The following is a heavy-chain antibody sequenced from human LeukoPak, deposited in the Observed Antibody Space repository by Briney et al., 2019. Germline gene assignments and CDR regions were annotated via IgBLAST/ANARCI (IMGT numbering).Heavy chain of an antibody. D-gene: IGHD5-18*01. CDR1: GGSISSYY. CDR3: ARDLGGGYSYGYYYGMDV. CDR2: IYYSGST. V-gene: IGHV4-59*01. Sequence: SETLSLTCTVSGGSISSYYWSWIRQPPGKGLEWIGYIYYSGSTNYNPSLKSRVTISVDTSKNQFSLKLSSVTAADTAVYYCARDLGGGYSYGYYYGMDVWGQGTTVTVSS. J-gene: IGHJ6*02.